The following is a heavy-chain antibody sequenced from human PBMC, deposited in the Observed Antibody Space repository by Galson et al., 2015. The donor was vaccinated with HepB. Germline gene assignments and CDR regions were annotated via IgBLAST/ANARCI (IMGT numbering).Heavy chain of an antibody. Sequence: CAISGDSVSSHSATWNWIRQSPSSGLEWLGRTYYRSKWFNEYAVSVKSGIIINPDTSKNQFSLHLNSVTPEDTAVYYCARDGGDGYFDYWGRGTLVTVSS. V-gene: IGHV6-1*01. CDR2: TYYRSKWFN. CDR1: GDSVSSHSAT. D-gene: IGHD3-16*01. J-gene: IGHJ4*02. CDR3: ARDGGDGYFDY.